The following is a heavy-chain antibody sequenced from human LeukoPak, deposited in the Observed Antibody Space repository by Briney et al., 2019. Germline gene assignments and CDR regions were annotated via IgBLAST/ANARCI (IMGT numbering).Heavy chain of an antibody. D-gene: IGHD3-22*01. CDR1: GGSFSGYY. V-gene: IGHV4-34*01. Sequence: SETLSLTCAVYGGSFSGYYWSWIRQPPGKGLEWIGEINHSGSTNYNPSLKSRVTISVDTSKNQFSLKLSSVTAADTAVYYCARNGVYYDSSGYYYNYWGQGTLVAVSS. CDR3: ARNGVYYDSSGYYYNY. CDR2: INHSGST. J-gene: IGHJ4*02.